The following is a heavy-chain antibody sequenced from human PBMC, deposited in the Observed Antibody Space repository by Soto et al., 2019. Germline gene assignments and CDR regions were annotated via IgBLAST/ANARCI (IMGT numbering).Heavy chain of an antibody. CDR3: ARGTGIFPYYFDY. V-gene: IGHV1-2*04. D-gene: IGHD2-21*02. J-gene: IGHJ4*02. CDR1: GYTFTGYY. CDR2: INPNSGGT. Sequence: GASVKVSCKASGYTFTGYYMHWVRQAPGQGLEWMGWINPNSGGTNYAQKFQGWVTMTRDTSISTAYMELSRLRSDDTAVYYCARGTGIFPYYFDYWGQGTLVTVSS.